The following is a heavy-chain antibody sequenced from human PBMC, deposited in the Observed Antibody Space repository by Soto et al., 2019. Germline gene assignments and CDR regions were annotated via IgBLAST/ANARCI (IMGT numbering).Heavy chain of an antibody. V-gene: IGHV1-3*01. D-gene: IGHD6-13*01. CDR3: AREAAAGTFYFDY. CDR2: INAGNGNT. Sequence: ASVKVSCKASGYTFTSYAMHWVRQAPGQRLEWMGWINAGNGNTKYSQKFQGRVTITRDTSASTAYMELSSPRSEDTAVYYCAREAAAGTFYFDYWAQGTLVTVSS. CDR1: GYTFTSYA. J-gene: IGHJ4*02.